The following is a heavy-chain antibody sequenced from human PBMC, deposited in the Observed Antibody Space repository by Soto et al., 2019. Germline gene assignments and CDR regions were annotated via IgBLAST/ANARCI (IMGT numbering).Heavy chain of an antibody. CDR3: ARTNSAKAPELMDY. CDR2: IIPIFGTA. CDR1: GGTFSSYA. D-gene: IGHD6-25*01. V-gene: IGHV1-69*13. Sequence: SVKVSCKASGGTFSSYASSWVRQAPGQGLEWTGGIIPIFGTANYAQKFQGRVTITADESTSTAYMELSSLRSEDTAVYYCARTNSAKAPELMDYWGQGTLVTVSS. J-gene: IGHJ4*02.